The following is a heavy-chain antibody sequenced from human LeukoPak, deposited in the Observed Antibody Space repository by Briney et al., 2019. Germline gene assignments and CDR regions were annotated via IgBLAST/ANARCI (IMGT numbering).Heavy chain of an antibody. J-gene: IGHJ6*02. V-gene: IGHV3-66*01. CDR2: IYSGGST. D-gene: IGHD3-10*01. CDR3: ARDLLGERGMDV. Sequence: GRSLRLSCAASGFTVSSNYRSSVRQAAGEGLEWVSVIYSGGSTYYADSVKGGFTISREKPKTTLNLQMNSLRPKATAVYNVARDLLGERGMDVWGQGTTATVSS. CDR1: GFTVSSNY.